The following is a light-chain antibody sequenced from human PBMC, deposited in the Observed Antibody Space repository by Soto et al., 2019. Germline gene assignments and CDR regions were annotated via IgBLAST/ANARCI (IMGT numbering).Light chain of an antibody. CDR2: GAS. CDR1: QSVTSNI. CDR3: QQYGRSPLLYT. J-gene: IGKJ2*01. Sequence: ENVLTQSPGTLSLSPGERATLSCRASQSVTSNILAWYQQKPGQAPRLLIYGASTRAAGVPDRFSGSGSGTDFTLTITRLEPEDFAVYYCQQYGRSPLLYTFGQGTKLGVK. V-gene: IGKV3-20*01.